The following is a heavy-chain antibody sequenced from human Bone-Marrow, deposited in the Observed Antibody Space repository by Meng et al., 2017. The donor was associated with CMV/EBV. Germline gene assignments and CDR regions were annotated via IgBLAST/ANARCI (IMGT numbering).Heavy chain of an antibody. CDR3: ARRLRLDLGDYYYYGMDV. Sequence: ASVMVSCKASGYTFTGYYMHWVRQAPGQGLEWMGWINPNSGGTNYAQKFQGRVTMTRDTSISTAYMELSRLRSDDTAVYYCARRLRLDLGDYYYYGMDVWGQGTTVTVSS. CDR2: INPNSGGT. CDR1: GYTFTGYY. D-gene: IGHD1-26*01. J-gene: IGHJ6*02. V-gene: IGHV1-2*02.